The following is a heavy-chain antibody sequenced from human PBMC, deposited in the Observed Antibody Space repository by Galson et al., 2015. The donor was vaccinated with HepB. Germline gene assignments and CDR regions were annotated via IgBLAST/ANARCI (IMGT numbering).Heavy chain of an antibody. V-gene: IGHV3-48*01. CDR3: ARDLRTNWYFDL. D-gene: IGHD1-14*01. Sequence: SLRLSCAASGFTFSTYSMNWVRQAPGKRLEWVSYISTSSSTIYYADSVKGRFAISRDNAKNSLYLQMNSLTAEDTAVYYCARDLRTNWYFDLWGRGTLVTVSS. CDR2: ISTSSSTI. J-gene: IGHJ2*01. CDR1: GFTFSTYS.